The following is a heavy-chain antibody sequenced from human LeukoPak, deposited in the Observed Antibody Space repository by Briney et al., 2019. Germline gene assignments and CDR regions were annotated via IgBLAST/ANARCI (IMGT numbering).Heavy chain of an antibody. CDR1: GGSFSGYY. V-gene: IGHV4-34*01. Sequence: SETLSLTCAVYGGSFSGYYWSWIRQPPGKGLEWIGSIYYSGSTYYNPSLKSRVTISVDTSKNQFSLKLSSVTAADTAVYYCARESTHIVVVTAIYDRWFDPWGQGTLVTASS. J-gene: IGHJ5*02. D-gene: IGHD2-21*02. CDR3: ARESTHIVVVTAIYDRWFDP. CDR2: IYYSGST.